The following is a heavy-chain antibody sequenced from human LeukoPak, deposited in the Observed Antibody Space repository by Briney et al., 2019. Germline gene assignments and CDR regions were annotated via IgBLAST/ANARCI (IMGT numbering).Heavy chain of an antibody. CDR3: AKRLAVAGDYFDY. V-gene: IGHV3-30*18. CDR1: GFTFSSYG. J-gene: IGHJ4*02. D-gene: IGHD6-19*01. Sequence: PGGSLRLSCAASGFTFSSYGMHWVRQAPGKGLEWVAVISYDGSNKYYADSVKGRFTISRDNSKNTLYLQMNSLRAEDTAVYYCAKRLAVAGDYFDYWGQGTLVTVSS. CDR2: ISYDGSNK.